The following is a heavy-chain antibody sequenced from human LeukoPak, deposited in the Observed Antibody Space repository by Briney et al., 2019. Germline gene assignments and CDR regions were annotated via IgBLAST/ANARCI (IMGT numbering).Heavy chain of an antibody. V-gene: IGHV3-20*04. D-gene: IGHD3-9*01. Sequence: PGGSLRLSCAASGFTFTSYAMSWVRQAPGKGLEWVSGINWNGGSTGYADSVKGRFTISRDNAKNSLYLQMNSLRAEDTALYYCARVVRGYYNVGRGSNFDYWGQGTLVTVSS. CDR2: INWNGGST. J-gene: IGHJ4*02. CDR3: ARVVRGYYNVGRGSNFDY. CDR1: GFTFTSYA.